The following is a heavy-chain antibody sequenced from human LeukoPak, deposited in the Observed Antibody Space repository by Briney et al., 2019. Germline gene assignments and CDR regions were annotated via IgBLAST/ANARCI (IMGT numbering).Heavy chain of an antibody. V-gene: IGHV3-53*01. Sequence: SGGSLRLSCAASGFTVSSNYMSWVRQAPGKGLEWVSVIYSGGSTYYADSVKGRFTISRDNSKNTLYLQMNSLRAEDTAVYYCARVTMVRGVITDYWGQGTLVTVSS. CDR2: IYSGGST. CDR1: GFTVSSNY. CDR3: ARVTMVRGVITDY. D-gene: IGHD3-10*01. J-gene: IGHJ4*02.